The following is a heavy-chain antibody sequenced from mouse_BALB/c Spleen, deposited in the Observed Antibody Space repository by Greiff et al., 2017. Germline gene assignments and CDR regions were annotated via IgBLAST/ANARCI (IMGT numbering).Heavy chain of an antibody. J-gene: IGHJ2*01. CDR3: ARRGNPYYFDY. Sequence: EVHLVESGGDLVKPGGSLKLSCAASGFTFSSYGMSWVRQTPDKRLEWVATISSGGSYTYYPDSVKGRFTISRDNAKNTLYLQMSSLKSEDTAMYYCARRGNPYYFDYWGQGTTLTVSS. CDR2: ISSGGSYT. V-gene: IGHV5-6*01. CDR1: GFTFSSYG.